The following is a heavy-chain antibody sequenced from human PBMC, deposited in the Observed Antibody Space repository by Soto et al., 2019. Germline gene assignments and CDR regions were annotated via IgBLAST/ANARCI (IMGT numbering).Heavy chain of an antibody. CDR2: IYYSGST. CDR1: GGSISSYY. D-gene: IGHD3-16*02. V-gene: IGHV4-59*01. Sequence: QVQLQESGLGLVKPSETLSLTCTVSGGSISSYYWSWIRQPPGKGLEWIGYIYYSGSTNYNPSLKSRVTISVDTSKNQFSLKLSSVTAADTAVYYCARSLRQYYYYYYMDVWGKGTTVTVSS. J-gene: IGHJ6*03. CDR3: ARSLRQYYYYYYMDV.